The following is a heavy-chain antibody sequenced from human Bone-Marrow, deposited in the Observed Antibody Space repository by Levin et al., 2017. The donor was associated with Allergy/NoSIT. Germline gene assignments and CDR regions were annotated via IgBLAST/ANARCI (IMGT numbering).Heavy chain of an antibody. Sequence: KPGGSLRLSCAVSGFPFSDFYMNWIRQSPGKGLEWISFVSGSGGTTYYTDSVRGRFTISRDNAKNSLYLQMSSPTAEDSGFYYCARGNALDLWGQGILVTVSS. J-gene: IGHJ5*02. D-gene: IGHD1-1*01. V-gene: IGHV3-11*01. CDR3: ARGNALDL. CDR2: VSGSGGTT. CDR1: GFPFSDFY.